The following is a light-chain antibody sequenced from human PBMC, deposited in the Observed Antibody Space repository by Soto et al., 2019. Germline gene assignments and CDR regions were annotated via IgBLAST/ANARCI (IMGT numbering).Light chain of an antibody. CDR1: QSVSSSY. J-gene: IGKJ5*01. CDR2: GAS. Sequence: EIVMTQSAATLSVSPGERATLSCKASQSVSSSYLAWFQQIPGQAPRLLIYGASSRATGIPDRFSGSGSGTDFTLTISSLQPDDFASYYCQQYHTSSITFGQGTRLEIK. CDR3: QQYHTSSIT. V-gene: IGKV3-20*01.